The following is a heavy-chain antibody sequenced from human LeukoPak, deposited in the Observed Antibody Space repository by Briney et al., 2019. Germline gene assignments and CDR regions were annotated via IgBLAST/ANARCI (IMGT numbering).Heavy chain of an antibody. Sequence: SQTLSLTCTVSSGSISSGGYYWRWIRQPPGKGLEWIGYIYYSGSTNYNPSLKSRVTISVDTSKNQFTLKLSSVTAADTAVYYCARGRYGWLPFDFWGQGTLLTVSS. CDR3: ARGRYGWLPFDF. D-gene: IGHD3-16*01. CDR2: IYYSGST. CDR1: SGSISSGGYY. J-gene: IGHJ4*02. V-gene: IGHV4-61*08.